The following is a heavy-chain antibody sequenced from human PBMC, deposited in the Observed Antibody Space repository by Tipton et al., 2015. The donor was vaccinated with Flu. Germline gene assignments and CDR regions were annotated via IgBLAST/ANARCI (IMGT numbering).Heavy chain of an antibody. CDR2: LSYSGNT. CDR3: ARLSYYDVDLKNFYFDH. CDR1: GGSVNSYF. Sequence: GLVKPSETLSLTCTVSGGSVNSYFRSWIRQPPGKGLEWIGGLSYSGNTYYNPSLKSRVTISVDTSKSQFSLMLRSVTAADTAVYYCARLSYYDVDLKNFYFDHWGQGVLVTVSS. V-gene: IGHV4-59*05. J-gene: IGHJ4*02. D-gene: IGHD3-10*02.